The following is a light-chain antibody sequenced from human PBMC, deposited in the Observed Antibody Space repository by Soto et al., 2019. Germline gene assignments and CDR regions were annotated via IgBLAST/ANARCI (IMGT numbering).Light chain of an antibody. V-gene: IGKV3-15*01. CDR2: GAS. Sequence: EIVMTQSPATLSASPGERATLSCRASQSVSSNLAWYQQKPGQAPRLLIYGASTRATGIPARFSGSGSGTEFTLTISSLQSEDFAVYYCLQYNNWPVTFGQGTKV. CDR3: LQYNNWPVT. J-gene: IGKJ1*01. CDR1: QSVSSN.